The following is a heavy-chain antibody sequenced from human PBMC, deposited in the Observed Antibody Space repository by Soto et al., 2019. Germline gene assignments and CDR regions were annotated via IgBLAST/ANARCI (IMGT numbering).Heavy chain of an antibody. D-gene: IGHD3-3*01. V-gene: IGHV3-15*01. CDR3: NTYGVRSTKSWLHP. J-gene: IGHJ5*01. Sequence: RGSLRLSCAGSGFIFSNVWMNWVRQAPGKGLEWVGHIKSKSDDGTTDYAAPVKGRFTISRDDSKNTLYLEMNSLQSEDTALYYCNTYGVRSTKSWLHPWGQGTMVTVYS. CDR2: IKSKSDDGTT. CDR1: GFIFSNVW.